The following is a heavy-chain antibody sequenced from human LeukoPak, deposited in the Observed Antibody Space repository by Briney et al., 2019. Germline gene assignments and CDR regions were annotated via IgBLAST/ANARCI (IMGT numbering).Heavy chain of an antibody. V-gene: IGHV3-30*02. CDR1: GFTFSSYG. Sequence: PGGPLRLSCAASGFTFSSYGMHWVRQAPGKGLEWVAFIRYDGSNKYYADSVKGRFTISRDNSKNTLYLQMNSLRAEDTAVYYCAIQIKCSGGSCYLVVRGTDAFDIWGQGTMVTVSS. J-gene: IGHJ3*02. D-gene: IGHD2-15*01. CDR2: IRYDGSNK. CDR3: AIQIKCSGGSCYLVVRGTDAFDI.